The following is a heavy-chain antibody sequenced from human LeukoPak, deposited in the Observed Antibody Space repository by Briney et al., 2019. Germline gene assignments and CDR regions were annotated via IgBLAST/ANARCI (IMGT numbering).Heavy chain of an antibody. J-gene: IGHJ3*02. V-gene: IGHV3-11*04. CDR2: ISSSGSTI. Sequence: GGSLRLSCAASGFTFSDYYMSWIRQAPGKGLEWVSYISSSGSTIYYADSVKGRFTISRDNAKNSLYLQMNSLRAEDTAVYYCARVYYDYVWGSYRSSLHAFDIWGQGTMVTVSS. D-gene: IGHD3-16*02. CDR1: GFTFSDYY. CDR3: ARVYYDYVWGSYRSSLHAFDI.